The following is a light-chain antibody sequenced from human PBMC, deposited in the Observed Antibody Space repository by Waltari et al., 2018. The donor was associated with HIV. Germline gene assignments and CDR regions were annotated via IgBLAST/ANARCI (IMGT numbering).Light chain of an antibody. CDR3: SSYTSSSTYV. J-gene: IGLJ1*01. CDR1: SSDVGGYKY. Sequence: QSALTQPASVSGSPGQSITISCTGTSSDVGGYKYVSWDQQQPAKAPQLMIYDVSNRPSGVANRCSGSKSGNTASLTISGLQAEDEADYYCSSYTSSSTYVFGTGTKVTVL. V-gene: IGLV2-14*03. CDR2: DVS.